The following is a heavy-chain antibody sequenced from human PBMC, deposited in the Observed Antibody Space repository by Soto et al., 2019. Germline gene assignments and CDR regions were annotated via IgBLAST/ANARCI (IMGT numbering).Heavy chain of an antibody. V-gene: IGHV4-59*08. D-gene: IGHD6-13*01. CDR1: GGSISSYY. J-gene: IGHJ4*02. CDR3: ARHGVSSSWASYFDY. Sequence: QVQLQESGPGLEKPSETLSLTCTVSGGSISSYYWSWIRQPPGKGLEWIGHIYYSGSTKYNPSLKSRVTISVDTSKKQVSLKLSSVTAADTAVYYCARHGVSSSWASYFDYWGQGTLVTVSS. CDR2: IYYSGST.